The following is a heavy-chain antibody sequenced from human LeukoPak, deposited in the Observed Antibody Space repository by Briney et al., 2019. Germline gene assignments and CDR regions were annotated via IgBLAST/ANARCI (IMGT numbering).Heavy chain of an antibody. CDR1: GVSVTSGNYH. J-gene: IGHJ4*02. D-gene: IGHD5-24*01. Sequence: SETLSLTCTVSGVSVTSGNYHWTWIRQPPGKGLEWIGYISYSGSTDYNPSLRGRVTMSLDRPRNQFSLKLYSVSAADTAVYYCAAWQTIIFDYWGQGSLVTVSS. V-gene: IGHV4-61*01. CDR3: AAWQTIIFDY. CDR2: ISYSGST.